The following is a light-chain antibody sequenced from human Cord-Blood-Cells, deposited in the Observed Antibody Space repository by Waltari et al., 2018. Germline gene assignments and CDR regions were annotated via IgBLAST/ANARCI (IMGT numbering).Light chain of an antibody. CDR3: QQYYSTPCT. J-gene: IGKJ2*02. CDR1: LSVLYSSNNKNY. Sequence: DIVMTQSPDSLSLSLGERATINCKSSLSVLYSSNNKNYLAWYQQKPGQPPKLLIYWASTRESGVPDRFSGSGSGTDFTLTISSLQAEDVAVYYCQQYYSTPCTFGQGTKLEIK. V-gene: IGKV4-1*01. CDR2: WAS.